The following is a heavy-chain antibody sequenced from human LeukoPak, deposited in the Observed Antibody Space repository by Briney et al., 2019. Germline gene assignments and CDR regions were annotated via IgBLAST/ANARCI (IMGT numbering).Heavy chain of an antibody. D-gene: IGHD3-10*01. V-gene: IGHV1-46*01. CDR1: GYTFTSYY. CDR3: ARDRHHYYGSGNYDAFDI. J-gene: IGHJ3*02. CDR2: INPSGGST. Sequence: ASVKVSCKASGYTFTSYYMHWVRQAPGQGLEWMGIINPSGGSTSYAQKFQGRVTMTRDTSISTAYMELSRLRSDDTAVYYCARDRHHYYGSGNYDAFDIWGQGTMVTVSS.